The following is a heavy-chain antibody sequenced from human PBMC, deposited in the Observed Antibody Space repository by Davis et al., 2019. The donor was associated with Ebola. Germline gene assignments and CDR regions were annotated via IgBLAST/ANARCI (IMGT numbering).Heavy chain of an antibody. V-gene: IGHV3-7*01. CDR3: VRVYSGSYDP. J-gene: IGHJ5*02. CDR2: IKQGGDER. Sequence: GESLKISCAASGFTLGSYEMNWVRQAPGKGLEWVANIKQGGDERYYVDSVKGRFIISRVDAKNSLYLQMNSLRAEDTAVYYCVRVYSGSYDPWGQGTLVTVSS. CDR1: GFTLGSYE. D-gene: IGHD1-26*01.